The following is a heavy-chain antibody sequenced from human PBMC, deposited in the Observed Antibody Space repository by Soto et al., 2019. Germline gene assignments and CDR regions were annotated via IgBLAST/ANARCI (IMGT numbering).Heavy chain of an antibody. CDR3: ARDAGFLTAINYYDSSGDYYYYGMDV. V-gene: IGHV1-18*04. J-gene: IGHJ6*02. Sequence: GASVKVSCKASGYTFTSYGISWVRQAPGQGLEWMGWISAYNGNTNYAQKLQGRVTMTTDTSTSTAYMELRSLRSDDTAVYYCARDAGFLTAINYYDSSGDYYYYGMDVWGQGTTVTVSS. CDR2: ISAYNGNT. CDR1: GYTFTSYG. D-gene: IGHD3-22*01.